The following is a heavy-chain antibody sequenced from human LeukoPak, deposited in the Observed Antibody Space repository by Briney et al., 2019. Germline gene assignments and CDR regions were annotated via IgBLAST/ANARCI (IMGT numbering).Heavy chain of an antibody. Sequence: PSETLSLTCTVSGGSISSSSYYWGWIRQPPGKGLEWIGSIYYSGSTYYNPSLKSRVTTSVDTSKNQFSLKLSSVTAADTAVYYCARVGSSGYFDYWGQGTLVTVSS. D-gene: IGHD3-22*01. CDR3: ARVGSSGYFDY. CDR1: GGSISSSSYY. CDR2: IYYSGST. J-gene: IGHJ4*02. V-gene: IGHV4-39*07.